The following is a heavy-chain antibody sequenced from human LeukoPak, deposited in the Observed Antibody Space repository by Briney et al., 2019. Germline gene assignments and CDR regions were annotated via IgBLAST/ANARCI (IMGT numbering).Heavy chain of an antibody. CDR1: GGSFSGYH. J-gene: IGHJ6*03. CDR3: ARCRHDITMIVVVMTSVSYYLDV. V-gene: IGHV4-34*01. D-gene: IGHD3-22*01. Sequence: PSETMSLTCAVYGGSFSGYHWTWIRQPPGKGLEWIGDINPSGSTYYNPSLKSRITISVDTSKNQFSLKLRSVTAADTAVYYCARCRHDITMIVVVMTSVSYYLDVWGKGTTVTVS. CDR2: INPSGST.